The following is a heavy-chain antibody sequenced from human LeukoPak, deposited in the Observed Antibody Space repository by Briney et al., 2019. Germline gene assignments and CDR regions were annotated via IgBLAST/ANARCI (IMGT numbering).Heavy chain of an antibody. CDR1: GFTFSDYD. CDR3: ARGPGIAAAYAFDI. CDR2: ISSSGNTV. Sequence: PGGSLRLSCVVSGFTFSDYDMTWIRQAPGKGLEWVSHISSSGNTVYYADSVKGRFTISRDNAKNSLYLQMNSLRAEDTAVYYCARGPGIAAAYAFDIWGQGTMVTVSS. V-gene: IGHV3-11*04. D-gene: IGHD6-13*01. J-gene: IGHJ3*02.